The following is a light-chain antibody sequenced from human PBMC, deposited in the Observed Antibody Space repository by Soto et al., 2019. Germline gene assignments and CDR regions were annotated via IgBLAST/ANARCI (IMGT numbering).Light chain of an antibody. CDR1: QNINNW. J-gene: IGKJ1*01. V-gene: IGKV1-5*01. Sequence: DIQMTQSPSTLSASIGDRVTITCRVSQNINNWIAWYQQKPGKAPKFLIYDASTLESGVPSRFSGSGFGTEFSLTISSLQPDDFGSYYCQHMRTFGQGTKVEMK. CDR3: QHMRT. CDR2: DAS.